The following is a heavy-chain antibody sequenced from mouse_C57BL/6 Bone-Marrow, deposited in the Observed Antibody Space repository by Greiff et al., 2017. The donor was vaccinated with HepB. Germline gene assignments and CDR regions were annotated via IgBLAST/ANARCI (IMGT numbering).Heavy chain of an antibody. J-gene: IGHJ1*03. V-gene: IGHV1-55*01. D-gene: IGHD1-1*01. Sequence: VKLQQPGAELVKPGASVKMSCKASGYTFTSYWITWVKQRPGQGLEWIGDIYPGSGSTNYNEKFKSKATLTVDTSSSTAYMQLSSLTSEDSAVYYCARGVLRSLYWYFDVWGTGTTVTVSS. CDR2: IYPGSGST. CDR1: GYTFTSYW. CDR3: ARGVLRSLYWYFDV.